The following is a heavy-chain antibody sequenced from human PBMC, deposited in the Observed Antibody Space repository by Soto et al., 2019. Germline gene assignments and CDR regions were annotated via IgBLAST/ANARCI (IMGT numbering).Heavy chain of an antibody. Sequence: GGSLRLSCAASGFTFSSCWMHWFRQAPGKGMVWVSRINTDGSNSAYADSVKGRFTISRDNAKNTLYLQVSGLRAEDTAVYYCARWFTYGNFDYFDYWGQGTQVTVSS. V-gene: IGHV3-74*01. CDR2: INTDGSNS. J-gene: IGHJ4*02. CDR3: ARWFTYGNFDYFDY. CDR1: GFTFSSCW. D-gene: IGHD3-10*01.